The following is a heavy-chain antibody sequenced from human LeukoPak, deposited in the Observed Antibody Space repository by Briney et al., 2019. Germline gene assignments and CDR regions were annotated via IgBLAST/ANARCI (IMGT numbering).Heavy chain of an antibody. CDR1: GFTFSDHY. J-gene: IGHJ3*02. V-gene: IGHV3-72*01. CDR3: ARDRDYGGNRGAFDI. Sequence: SGGSLRLSCAASGFTFSDHYMDWVRQAPGKRLEWVGRTRNKANSYTTEYAASVKGRFTISRDDSKNSLYLQMNSLKTEDTAVYYCARDRDYGGNRGAFDIWGQGTMVTVSS. CDR2: TRNKANSYTT. D-gene: IGHD4-23*01.